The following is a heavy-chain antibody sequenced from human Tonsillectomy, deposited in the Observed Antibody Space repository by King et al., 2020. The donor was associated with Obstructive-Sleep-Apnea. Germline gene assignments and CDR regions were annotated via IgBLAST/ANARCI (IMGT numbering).Heavy chain of an antibody. CDR1: GYTLTELS. D-gene: IGHD2-15*01. CDR3: ATGHGCSGGSCYYYYGMDV. J-gene: IGHJ6*02. V-gene: IGHV1-24*01. Sequence: VQLVESGAEVKKPGASVKVSCKVSGYTLTELSMHWVRQAPGKGLEWMGAFDPEDGETIYAQNFQGRVTMTEGTSTDTAYMELSSLRSEDTAVYYCATGHGCSGGSCYYYYGMDVWGQGTTVTVSS. CDR2: FDPEDGET.